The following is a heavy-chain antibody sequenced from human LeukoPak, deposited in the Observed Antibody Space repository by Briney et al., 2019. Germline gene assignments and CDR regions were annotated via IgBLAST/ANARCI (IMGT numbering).Heavy chain of an antibody. CDR3: ARDGRNYDFWSGSLVPRYGMDV. D-gene: IGHD3-3*01. J-gene: IGHJ6*02. CDR1: GYTFTSYG. V-gene: IGHV1-18*01. CDR2: ISAYNGNT. Sequence: ASVKVSCKASGYTFTSYGISWVRQAPGQGLEWMGWISAYNGNTNYAQKLQGRVTMTTDTSTSTAYMELRSLRSDDTAVYYCARDGRNYDFWSGSLVPRYGMDVRGQGTTVTVSS.